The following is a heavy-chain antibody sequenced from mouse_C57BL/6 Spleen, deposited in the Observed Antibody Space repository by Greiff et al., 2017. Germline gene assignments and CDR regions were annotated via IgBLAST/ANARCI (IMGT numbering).Heavy chain of an antibody. J-gene: IGHJ2*01. CDR3: ARSRGYRMITTLCDY. D-gene: IGHD2-4*01. CDR2: INPSNGGT. CDR1: GYTFTSYW. V-gene: IGHV1-53*01. Sequence: VKLQQPGTELVKPGASVKLSCKASGYTFTSYWMHWVKQRPGQGLEWIGNINPSNGGTNYNEKFKSKATLTVDKSSSTAYMQLSSLTSEDSAVYYCARSRGYRMITTLCDYWGQGTTLTVSS.